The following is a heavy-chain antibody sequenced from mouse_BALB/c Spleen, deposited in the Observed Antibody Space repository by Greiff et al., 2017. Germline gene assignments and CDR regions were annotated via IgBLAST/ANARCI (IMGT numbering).Heavy chain of an antibody. CDR3: ARDLSTYAMDY. Sequence: EVQVVESGGGLVKPGGSLKLSCAASGFAFSSYDMSWVRQTPEKRLEWVAYISSGGGSTYYPDTVKGRFTISRDNAKNTLYLQMSSLKSEDTAMYYCARDLSTYAMDYWGQGTSVTVSS. J-gene: IGHJ4*01. D-gene: IGHD2-3*01. CDR2: ISSGGGST. V-gene: IGHV5-12-1*01. CDR1: GFAFSSYD.